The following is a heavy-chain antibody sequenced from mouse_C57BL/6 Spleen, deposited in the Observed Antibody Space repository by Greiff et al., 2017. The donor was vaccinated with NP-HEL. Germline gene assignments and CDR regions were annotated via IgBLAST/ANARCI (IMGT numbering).Heavy chain of an antibody. CDR1: GYTFTSYW. D-gene: IGHD1-1*01. CDR3: ARVYCYGSSYGYFDV. Sequence: QVQLQQPGAELVMPGASVKLSCKASGYTFTSYWMHWVKQRPGQGLEWIGEIDPSDSYTNYNQKFKGKSTLTVDKSSSTAYMQLSSLTSEDSAVYYCARVYCYGSSYGYFDVWGTGTTVTVSS. V-gene: IGHV1-69*01. CDR2: IDPSDSYT. J-gene: IGHJ1*03.